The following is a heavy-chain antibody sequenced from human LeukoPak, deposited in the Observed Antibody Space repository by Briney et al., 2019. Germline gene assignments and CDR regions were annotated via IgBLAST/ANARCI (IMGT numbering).Heavy chain of an antibody. Sequence: GGSLRLSCAASGFTVSSNYMSWVRQAPGKGLEWVSVIYSGGSTYYADSVKGRFTISRDNAKNSVYLQMNGLKAEDTAVYHCVGGPGWVFDLWGRGTLVTVSS. J-gene: IGHJ2*01. V-gene: IGHV3-53*01. CDR3: VGGPGWVFDL. CDR1: GFTVSSNY. D-gene: IGHD6-19*01. CDR2: IYSGGST.